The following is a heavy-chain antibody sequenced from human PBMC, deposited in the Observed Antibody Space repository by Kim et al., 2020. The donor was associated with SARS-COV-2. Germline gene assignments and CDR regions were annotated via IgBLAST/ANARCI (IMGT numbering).Heavy chain of an antibody. CDR2: ISGSGGST. D-gene: IGHD2-15*01. CDR1: GFTFSSYA. CDR3: AKAGVANDCFDY. Sequence: GGSLRLSCAASGFTFSSYAMSWVRQAPGKGLEWVSAISGSGGSTYYADYVKGRFTISRDNSKNTLYLQMNSLRAEDTAVYYCAKAGVANDCFDYWVQVTLETVSS. V-gene: IGHV3-23*01. J-gene: IGHJ4*02.